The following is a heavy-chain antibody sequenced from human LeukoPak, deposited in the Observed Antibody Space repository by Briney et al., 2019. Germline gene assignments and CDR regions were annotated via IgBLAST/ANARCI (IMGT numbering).Heavy chain of an antibody. CDR2: INHSGST. V-gene: IGHV4-30-4*01. J-gene: IGHJ6*04. CDR1: GGSISSGDYY. CDR3: ARGSIGFGRYYGMDV. D-gene: IGHD1-14*01. Sequence: SQTLSLTCTVSGGSISSGDYYWSWIRQPPGKGLEWIGEINHSGSTNYNPSLKSRVTISVDTSKNQFSLKLSSVTAADTAVYYCARGSIGFGRYYGMDVWGKGTTVTVSS.